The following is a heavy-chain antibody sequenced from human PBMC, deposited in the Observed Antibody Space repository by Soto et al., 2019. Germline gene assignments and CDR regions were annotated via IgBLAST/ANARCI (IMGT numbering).Heavy chain of an antibody. Sequence: ASVKVSCKASGYTFTSYYMHWVRQAPGQGLEWMGIINPSGGSTSYAQKFQGRVTMTRDTSTSTVYMELSSLRSEDTAVYYCARDPSTYGDPKRYYYYYMDVWGKGTTVTVSS. CDR1: GYTFTSYY. CDR3: ARDPSTYGDPKRYYYYYMDV. J-gene: IGHJ6*03. CDR2: INPSGGST. V-gene: IGHV1-46*03. D-gene: IGHD4-17*01.